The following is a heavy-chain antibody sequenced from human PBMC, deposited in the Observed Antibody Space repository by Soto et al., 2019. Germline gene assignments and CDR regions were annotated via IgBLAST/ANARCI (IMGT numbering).Heavy chain of an antibody. Sequence: SETLSLTCTVSGGSISSGGYYWSWIRQHPGKGLEWIGYIYYSGSTYYNPSLKSRVTISVDTSKNQFSLKLSSVTAADTAVYYCARGAVVPAAISYYYGMDVWGQGTTVTVSS. CDR2: IYYSGST. V-gene: IGHV4-31*03. J-gene: IGHJ6*02. CDR1: GGSISSGGYY. D-gene: IGHD2-2*01. CDR3: ARGAVVPAAISYYYGMDV.